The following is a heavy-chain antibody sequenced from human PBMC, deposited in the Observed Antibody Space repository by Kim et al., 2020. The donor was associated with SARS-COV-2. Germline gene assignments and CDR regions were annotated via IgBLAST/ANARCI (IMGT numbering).Heavy chain of an antibody. D-gene: IGHD3-10*01. Sequence: SRVTISVDTSKNQFSLKLSSVTAADTAVYYCARGPGSYYNYYYYYGMDVWGQGTTVTVSS. V-gene: IGHV4-39*07. CDR3: ARGPGSYYNYYYYYGMDV. J-gene: IGHJ6*02.